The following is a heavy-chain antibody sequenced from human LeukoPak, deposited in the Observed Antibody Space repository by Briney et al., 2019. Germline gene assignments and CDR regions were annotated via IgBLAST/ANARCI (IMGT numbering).Heavy chain of an antibody. V-gene: IGHV3-15*01. CDR3: TAGTGRPDFDY. CDR1: GFTFSNTC. Sequence: GGSLRLSCAASGFTFSNTCMSWVRQAPGRGLEWVGRIKRKGDDGTIDYAAPVKGRLSISRDDSKNTLYLQMNSLKSEDTAVYYSTAGTGRPDFDYWGQGTLVTVSS. CDR2: IKRKGDDGTI. D-gene: IGHD3/OR15-3a*01. J-gene: IGHJ4*02.